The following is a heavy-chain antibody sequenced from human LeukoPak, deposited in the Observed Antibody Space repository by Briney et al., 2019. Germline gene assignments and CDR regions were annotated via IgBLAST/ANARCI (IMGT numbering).Heavy chain of an antibody. CDR1: GYTFTSYD. J-gene: IGHJ5*02. CDR3: ARRVRIAAAGRVNWFDP. Sequence: ASVKVSCKASGYTFTSYDINWVRQATGQGLEWMGWMNPNSGNTGYAQKFQGRVTMTRNTSISTAYMERSSLRSEDTAVYYCARRVRIAAAGRVNWFDPWGQGTLWTASS. CDR2: MNPNSGNT. D-gene: IGHD6-13*01. V-gene: IGHV1-8*01.